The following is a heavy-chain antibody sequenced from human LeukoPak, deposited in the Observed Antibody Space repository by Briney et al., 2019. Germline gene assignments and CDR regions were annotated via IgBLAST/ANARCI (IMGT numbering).Heavy chain of an antibody. CDR1: GGTFSSYT. CDR3: AIHYYDSSGYSDY. Sequence: SVKVSCKASGGTFSSYTISWVRQAPGQGLEWMGRIIPILGIANYAQKFQGRVTITADKSTSTAYMELSSLRPEDTAVYYCAIHYYDSSGYSDYWGQGTLVTVSS. J-gene: IGHJ4*02. CDR2: IIPILGIA. V-gene: IGHV1-69*02. D-gene: IGHD3-22*01.